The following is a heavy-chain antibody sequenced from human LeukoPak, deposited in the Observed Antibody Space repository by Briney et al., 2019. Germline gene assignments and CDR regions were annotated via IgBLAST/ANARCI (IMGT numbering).Heavy chain of an antibody. D-gene: IGHD3-22*01. Sequence: PSETLSLTCTVSGGSISSYYWSWIRQPPGKGLEWIGYIYYSGSTNYNPSLKSRVTISVDTSKNQFSLKLSSVTAADTAVYYCARDHYYDSSGLEDWGQGTLVTVSS. J-gene: IGHJ4*02. CDR1: GGSISSYY. CDR2: IYYSGST. CDR3: ARDHYYDSSGLED. V-gene: IGHV4-59*01.